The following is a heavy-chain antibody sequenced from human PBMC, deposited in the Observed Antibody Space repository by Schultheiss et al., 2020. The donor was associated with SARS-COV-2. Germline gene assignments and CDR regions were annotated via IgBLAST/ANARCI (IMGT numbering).Heavy chain of an antibody. J-gene: IGHJ6*02. CDR3: ARDRFLVDYGDHYYYYGMDV. V-gene: IGHV4-61*08. D-gene: IGHD4-17*01. CDR1: GGSISSGGYY. Sequence: SETLSLTCTVSGGSISSGGYYWSWIRQHPGKGLEWIGYIYYSGSTNYNPSLKSRVTISVDKSKNQFSLKLSSVTAADTAVYYCARDRFLVDYGDHYYYYGMDVWGQGTTVTVSS. CDR2: IYYSGST.